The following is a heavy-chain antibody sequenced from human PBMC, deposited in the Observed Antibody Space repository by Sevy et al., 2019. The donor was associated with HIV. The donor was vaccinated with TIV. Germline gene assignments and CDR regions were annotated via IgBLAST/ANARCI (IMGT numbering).Heavy chain of an antibody. J-gene: IGHJ5*02. CDR2: ISPTNSYI. D-gene: IGHD2-21*01. CDR1: GFTFSIYT. V-gene: IGHV3-21*01. Sequence: GGSLRLSCAASGFTFSIYTLNWVRQAPGKGLEWVSSISPTNSYIYYEDSVKGRFSISRDNAKNSLFLQMNSLRADDTAIYYCAKEDSNGVCYSSWGQGTLVTVSS. CDR3: AKEDSNGVCYSS.